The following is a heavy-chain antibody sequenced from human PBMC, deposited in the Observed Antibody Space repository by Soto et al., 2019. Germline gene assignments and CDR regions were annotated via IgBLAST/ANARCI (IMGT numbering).Heavy chain of an antibody. V-gene: IGHV1-18*04. D-gene: IGHD2-21*01. Sequence: GASVKLSCKASGYTFASYGISWVRQSPVQGLEWMGCISAYNGNTNYAQKLQGRVTMTTDTSTSTAYMELRSLRSDDTAVYYCARGGLDGESWFDPWGQGTLVPVSS. CDR2: ISAYNGNT. CDR1: GYTFASYG. CDR3: ARGGLDGESWFDP. J-gene: IGHJ5*02.